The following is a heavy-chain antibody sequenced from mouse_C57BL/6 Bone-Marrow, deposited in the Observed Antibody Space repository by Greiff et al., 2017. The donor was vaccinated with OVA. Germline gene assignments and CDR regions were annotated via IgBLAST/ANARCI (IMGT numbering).Heavy chain of an antibody. D-gene: IGHD4-1*01. CDR1: GYTFTSYG. V-gene: IGHV1-81*01. Sequence: VQLQQSGAELARPGASVKLSCKASGYTFTSYGISWVKQRTGQGLEWIGEIYPRSGNTYYNEKFKGKATLTADKSSSTAYMELRSLTSEDAAVYFCARLDWVYYFDYWGQGTTLTVSS. CDR3: ARLDWVYYFDY. CDR2: IYPRSGNT. J-gene: IGHJ2*01.